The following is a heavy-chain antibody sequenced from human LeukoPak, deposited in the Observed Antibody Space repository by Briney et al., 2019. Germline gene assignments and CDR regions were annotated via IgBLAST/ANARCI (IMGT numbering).Heavy chain of an antibody. J-gene: IGHJ4*02. D-gene: IGHD3-10*01. CDR2: IYPGNSDT. V-gene: IGHV5-51*01. CDR3: AYSGTYYNPPFQY. Sequence: GESLKIFCKGSEYFVTHHWIGWVRQMPGEGLEWMGIIYPGNSDTKYSPSFQGQVTMSVDRSISTAYLQWSSLKASDTAMFYCAYSGTYYNPPFQYWGQGTLVTVSS. CDR1: EYFVTHHW.